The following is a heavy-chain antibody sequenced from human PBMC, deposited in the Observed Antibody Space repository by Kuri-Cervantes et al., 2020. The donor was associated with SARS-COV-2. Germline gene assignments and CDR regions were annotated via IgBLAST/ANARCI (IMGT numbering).Heavy chain of an antibody. CDR2: ISYDGSNK. Sequence: GESLKISCAASGFTFSSYAMHWVRQAPGKGLEWVAVISYDGSNKYYADSVKGRFTISRDNSKNTLYLQMNSLRAEDTAVYYCARERGRYDFWSGYQTDYWGQGTLATVSS. D-gene: IGHD3-3*01. V-gene: IGHV3-30-3*01. CDR1: GFTFSSYA. CDR3: ARERGRYDFWSGYQTDY. J-gene: IGHJ4*02.